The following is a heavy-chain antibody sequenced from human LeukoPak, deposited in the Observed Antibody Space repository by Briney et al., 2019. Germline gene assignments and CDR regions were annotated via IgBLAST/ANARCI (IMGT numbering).Heavy chain of an antibody. D-gene: IGHD4-17*01. Sequence: SVKVTCKASGGTFSSYAISWVRQAPGQGLEWMGGIIPIFGTANYAQKFQGRVTITADESTSTAYMELSSLRSEDTAVYYCARLEITTVTTSDYWGEGNLVTVSS. CDR2: IIPIFGTA. CDR1: GGTFSSYA. CDR3: ARLEITTVTTSDY. J-gene: IGHJ4*02. V-gene: IGHV1-69*01.